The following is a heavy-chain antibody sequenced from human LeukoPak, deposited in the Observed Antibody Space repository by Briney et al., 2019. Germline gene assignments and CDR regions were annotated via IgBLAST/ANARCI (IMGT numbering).Heavy chain of an antibody. J-gene: IGHJ4*02. V-gene: IGHV4-59*01. CDR2: MNHRGRT. CDR1: GGSISGYY. D-gene: IGHD3-9*01. Sequence: SETLSVTCTVSGGSISGYYWSWMRQPPGKGLEWMGYMNHRGRTNCNPSPRSRVTTSADTANNQFSHKLRSVTAADTAVYYCASEALTIFPPYFDFWGQGTLVTVSS. CDR3: ASEALTIFPPYFDF.